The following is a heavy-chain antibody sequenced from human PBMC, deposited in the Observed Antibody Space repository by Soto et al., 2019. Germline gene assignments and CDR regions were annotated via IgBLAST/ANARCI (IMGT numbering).Heavy chain of an antibody. V-gene: IGHV1-18*01. D-gene: IGHD3-3*01. J-gene: IGHJ4*02. Sequence: QVQLVQSGAEVKKPGASVKVSCKASGYTFTSYGISWVRQAPGQGLEWMGWISAYNGNTNYAQKLQGRVTMTTDTSTSTAYMERRSVRSDDTAVYYCARVLYYDLWSGYQGIKNYYFDYWGQGTLVTVSS. CDR3: ARVLYYDLWSGYQGIKNYYFDY. CDR1: GYTFTSYG. CDR2: ISAYNGNT.